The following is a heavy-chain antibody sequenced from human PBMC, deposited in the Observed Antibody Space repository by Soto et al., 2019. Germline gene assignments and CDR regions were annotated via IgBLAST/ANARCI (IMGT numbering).Heavy chain of an antibody. CDR2: IYYSGST. V-gene: IGHV4-31*03. CDR3: ARDRKGRSYYYGMDV. J-gene: IGHJ6*02. CDR1: GGSISSSSYY. Sequence: SETLSLTCTVSGGSISSSSYYWSWIRQHPGKGLEWIGYIYYSGSTYYNPSLKSRVTISVDTSKNQFSLKLSSVTAADTAVYYCARDRKGRSYYYGMDVWGQGTTVTVSS. D-gene: IGHD3-10*01.